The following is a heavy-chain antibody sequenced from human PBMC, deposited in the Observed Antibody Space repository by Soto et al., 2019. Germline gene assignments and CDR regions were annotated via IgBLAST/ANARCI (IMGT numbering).Heavy chain of an antibody. Sequence: GASVKVSCKASGFTFTSSAVQWVRQAHGQRLEWIGWIVVGSGNTNYAQKFQERVTITRDMSTSTAYMELSSLRSEDTAVYYCAASSPRYYYDSSAVWGQGTTVTVSS. V-gene: IGHV1-58*01. CDR2: IVVGSGNT. CDR3: AASSPRYYYDSSAV. D-gene: IGHD3-22*01. CDR1: GFTFTSSA. J-gene: IGHJ6*02.